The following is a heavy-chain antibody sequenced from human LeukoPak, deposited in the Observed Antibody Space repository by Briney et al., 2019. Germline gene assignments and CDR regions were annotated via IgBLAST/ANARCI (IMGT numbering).Heavy chain of an antibody. CDR2: IWHDGSNK. D-gene: IGHD3-16*01. CDR1: GFTFSTYG. CDR3: ARAVGPYDY. Sequence: RSLRLSCAASGFTFSTYGIHWVRQAPGKGLEWVAVIWHDGSNKYYADPVKGRFTITRDDSKNTLYLQMNSLRAEDTAVYYCARAVGPYDYWGQGTLVTVSS. J-gene: IGHJ4*02. V-gene: IGHV3-33*01.